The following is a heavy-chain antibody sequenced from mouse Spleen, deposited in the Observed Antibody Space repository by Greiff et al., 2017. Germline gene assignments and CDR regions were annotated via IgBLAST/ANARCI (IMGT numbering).Heavy chain of an antibody. J-gene: IGHJ1*01. CDR2: IWAGGST. CDR1: GFSLTSYG. Sequence: VQRVESGPGLVAPSQSLSITCTVSGFSLTSYGVHWVRQPPGKGLEWLGVIWAGGSTNYNSALMSRLSISKDNSKSQVFLKMNSLQTDDTAMYYCARDDDGYYSWYFDVWGAGTTVTVSS. V-gene: IGHV2-9*02. D-gene: IGHD2-3*01. CDR3: ARDDDGYYSWYFDV.